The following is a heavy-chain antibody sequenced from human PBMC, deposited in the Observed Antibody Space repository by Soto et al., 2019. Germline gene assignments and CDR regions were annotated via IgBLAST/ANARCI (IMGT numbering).Heavy chain of an antibody. Sequence: PSGTLSLTCAASGGSISSGHFPWTWLRQPPGKGLEWIGYIYPGGNTYYSPSLKSRVTIALDTSKSLVSLRLNSVTAADTDVYYWASLVVVGFDPWGQGTPVPVSS. D-gene: IGHD2-21*01. V-gene: IGHV4-30-2*01. CDR1: GGSISSGHFP. J-gene: IGHJ5*02. CDR2: IYPGGNT. CDR3: ASLVVVGFDP.